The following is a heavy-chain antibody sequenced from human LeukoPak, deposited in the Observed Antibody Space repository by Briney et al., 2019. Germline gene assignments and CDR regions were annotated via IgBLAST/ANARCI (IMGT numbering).Heavy chain of an antibody. D-gene: IGHD3-10*01. V-gene: IGHV4-38-2*02. CDR3: ARWSYYGSGNYLYDD. CDR2: VYRSGST. J-gene: IGHJ4*02. Sequence: PSETLSLTCTVSGYSLSSGDYWGWIRQPPGKGLEWIGSVYRSGSTYYNPSLKSRVTISVDTSKNQFSLKLSSVTAADTAVYYCARWSYYGSGNYLYDDWGQGTVVTVSS. CDR1: GYSLSSGDY.